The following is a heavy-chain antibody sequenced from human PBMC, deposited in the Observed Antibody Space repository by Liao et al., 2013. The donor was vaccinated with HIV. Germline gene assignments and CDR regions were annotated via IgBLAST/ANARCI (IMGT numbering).Heavy chain of an antibody. V-gene: IGHV4-4*07. CDR3: ARHGGTWFDP. J-gene: IGHJ5*02. CDR2: IYVSGST. Sequence: QVQVQESGPGLVKPSETLSLTCTVSGASISNYYWSWIRQPAGKGLEWIGRIYVSGSTNYNPSLKSRVTMSVDTSRNQFSLRLRSVSAADTAVYYCARHGGTWFDPSGPREPSVTVSS. D-gene: IGHD1-1*01. CDR1: GASISNYY.